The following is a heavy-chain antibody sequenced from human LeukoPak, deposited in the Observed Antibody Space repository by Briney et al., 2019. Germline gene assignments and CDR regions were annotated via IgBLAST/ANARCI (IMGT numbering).Heavy chain of an antibody. V-gene: IGHV4-39*07. CDR2: IYYSGST. D-gene: IGHD5-12*01. J-gene: IGHJ6*02. CDR1: GGSISSSSYY. Sequence: SETLSLTCTVSGGSISSSSYYWGWIRQPPGKGLEWIGSIYYSGSTYYNPSLKSRVTISVDTSKNQFSLKLSSVTAADTAVYYCTRDQSKYSGYDPNPIIYYYYYGMDVWGQGTTVTVSS. CDR3: TRDQSKYSGYDPNPIIYYYYYGMDV.